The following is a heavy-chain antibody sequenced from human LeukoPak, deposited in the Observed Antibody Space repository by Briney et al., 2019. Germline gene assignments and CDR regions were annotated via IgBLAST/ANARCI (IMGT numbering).Heavy chain of an antibody. CDR2: ISGSGGST. J-gene: IGHJ4*02. D-gene: IGHD5-24*01. CDR1: GFTFSSYS. Sequence: PGGSLRLSCAASGFTFSSYSMNWVRQAPGKGLEWVSAISGSGGSTYYADSVKGRFTISRDNSKNTLYLQMNSLRAEDTAVYYCAKGGDGYSYFDYWGQGTLVTVSS. CDR3: AKGGDGYSYFDY. V-gene: IGHV3-23*01.